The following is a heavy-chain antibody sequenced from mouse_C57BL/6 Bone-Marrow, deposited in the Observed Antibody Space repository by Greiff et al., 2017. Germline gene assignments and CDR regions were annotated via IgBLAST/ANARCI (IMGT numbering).Heavy chain of an antibody. CDR2: INPGSGGT. V-gene: IGHV1-54*01. CDR3: ARGGYGSSYEGGRYYFDY. J-gene: IGHJ2*01. Sequence: QVQLQQSGAELVRPGTSVKVSCKASGYAFTNYLIEWVKQRPGQGLEWIGVINPGSGGTNYNEKFKGKATLTADKSSSTAYMQLSSLTSEDSAVYFCARGGYGSSYEGGRYYFDYWGQGTTLTVSS. CDR1: GYAFTNYL. D-gene: IGHD1-1*01.